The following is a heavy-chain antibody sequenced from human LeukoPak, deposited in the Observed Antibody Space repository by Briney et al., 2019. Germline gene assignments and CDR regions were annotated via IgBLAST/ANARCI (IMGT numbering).Heavy chain of an antibody. V-gene: IGHV1-2*02. J-gene: IGHJ4*02. CDR2: INPNSGGT. CDR1: GYTFTGYY. D-gene: IGHD3-16*01. CDR3: ARGLWGAYYFDY. Sequence: ASVKVSCKASGYTFTGYYMHWVRQAPGQGLEWMGWINPNSGGTNYAQKFQGRVTMTRDTSISTAYMEVSRLRSDDTAVYYCARGLWGAYYFDYWGQGTLVTVSS.